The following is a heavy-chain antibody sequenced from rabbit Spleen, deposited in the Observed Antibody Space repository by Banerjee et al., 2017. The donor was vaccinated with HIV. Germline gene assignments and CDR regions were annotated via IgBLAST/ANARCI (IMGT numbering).Heavy chain of an antibody. CDR2: IYPDYGST. V-gene: IGHV1S47*01. D-gene: IGHD1-1*01. Sequence: QEQLVESGGGLVTLGGSLKLSCKASGIDFSSYGISWVRQDPGKGLEWIAYIYPDYGSTDYASWVNGRFTISLDNAQNTVFLQMTSLTAADTATYFCARYGSSSGYPDWLDLWGPGTLVTVS. CDR1: GIDFSSYG. J-gene: IGHJ6*01. CDR3: ARYGSSSGYPDWLDL.